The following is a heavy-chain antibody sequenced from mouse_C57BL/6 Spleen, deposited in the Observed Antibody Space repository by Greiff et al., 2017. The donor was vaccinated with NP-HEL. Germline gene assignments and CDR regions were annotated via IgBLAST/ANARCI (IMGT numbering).Heavy chain of an antibody. D-gene: IGHD2-2*01. CDR3: ARPIYYGYDGGFAD. CDR1: GYTFTSYW. V-gene: IGHV1-69*01. J-gene: IGHJ3*01. CDR2: IDPSDSYT. Sequence: QVQLQQPGAELVMPGASVKLSCKASGYTFTSYWMHWVKQRPGQGLEWIGEIDPSDSYTNYNQKFKGKSTLTVDKSSSTAYMQLSSLTSEDSAVYYCARPIYYGYDGGFADWGQGTLVTVSA.